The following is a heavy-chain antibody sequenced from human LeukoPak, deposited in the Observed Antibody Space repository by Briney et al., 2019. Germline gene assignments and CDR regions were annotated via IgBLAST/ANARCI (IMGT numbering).Heavy chain of an antibody. CDR2: ISAYNGNT. J-gene: IGHJ4*02. Sequence: GASVKVSCKASGYTFTSYGISWVRQAPGQELEWMGWISAYNGNTNYAQKFQGRVTMTTDTSTSTAYMELRSLRSDDTAVYYCARVKRSAVAGTPHDYWGQGTLVTVSS. CDR1: GYTFTSYG. D-gene: IGHD6-19*01. CDR3: ARVKRSAVAGTPHDY. V-gene: IGHV1-18*01.